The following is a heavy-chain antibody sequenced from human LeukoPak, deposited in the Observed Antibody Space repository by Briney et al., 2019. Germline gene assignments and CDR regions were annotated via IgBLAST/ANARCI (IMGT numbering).Heavy chain of an antibody. Sequence: SETLSLTCTVSGGSISSSSYFWGWIRQPPGKGLEWLGSIYYSGSTYYNPSLKSRVTLSVDTSKNQFSLKLTSVTAGDTAVYYCARQTGSGLFILPGGQGTLVTVSS. J-gene: IGHJ4*02. CDR3: ARQTGSGLFILP. CDR1: GGSISSSSYF. V-gene: IGHV4-39*01. CDR2: IYYSGST. D-gene: IGHD3/OR15-3a*01.